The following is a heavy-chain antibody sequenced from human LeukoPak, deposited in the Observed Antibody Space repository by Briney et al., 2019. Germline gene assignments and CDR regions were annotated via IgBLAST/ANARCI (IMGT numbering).Heavy chain of an antibody. CDR1: GFTFSSYA. J-gene: IGHJ6*03. D-gene: IGHD3-10*01. CDR3: AKAADYGSGSYYYYYYMDV. Sequence: GGSLRLSCAASGFTFSSYAMSWVRQAPGKGLEWVTAISGSGGSAYYADSVKGRFTISRDNSKDTLYLQMNSLRAEDTAVYYCAKAADYGSGSYYYYYYMDVWGKGTTVTISS. V-gene: IGHV3-23*01. CDR2: ISGSGGSA.